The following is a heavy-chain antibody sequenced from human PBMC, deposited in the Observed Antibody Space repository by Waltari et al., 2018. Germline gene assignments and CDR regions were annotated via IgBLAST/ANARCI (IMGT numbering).Heavy chain of an antibody. J-gene: IGHJ4*02. V-gene: IGHV4-39*01. CDR2: IYSSGST. Sequence: QLQLQESGPGLVKPSETLSLTCTVSGGSISSSSYYWGWIRQPPGKGLGWIGSIYSSGSTHDNPSLKSRVTISVDTSKNQFSLKLSSVTAADTSVYYCARHRATITMIDYLGQGTLVTVSS. CDR3: ARHRATITMIDY. CDR1: GGSISSSSYY. D-gene: IGHD3-22*01.